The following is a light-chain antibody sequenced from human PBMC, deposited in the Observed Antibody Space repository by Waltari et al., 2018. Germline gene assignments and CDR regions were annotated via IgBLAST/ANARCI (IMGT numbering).Light chain of an antibody. CDR1: SSDVGAYNR. CDR3: SSYTRTTTLWV. Sequence: QSALTQPASVSGSPGQSITISCTGTSSDVGAYNRVSWYQQHPGKAPKLIIFDVSKRPSGVSNSCSAPKSGDTASLSISGLQAEDEADYYCSSYTRTTTLWVFGGGTKLTVL. J-gene: IGLJ3*02. V-gene: IGLV2-14*03. CDR2: DVS.